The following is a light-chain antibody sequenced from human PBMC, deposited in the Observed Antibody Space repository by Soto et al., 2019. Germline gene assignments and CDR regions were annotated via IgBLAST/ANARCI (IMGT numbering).Light chain of an antibody. Sequence: EIVLTQSTGTLSLSPGERATLSCRASQSITSSYLAWYQQKPGQAPRLLISGTITRATGIPDRFSGSGSGTDFTLTISRLEPEDFAVYYCQQYGSPLWTFGQGTKVEIK. V-gene: IGKV3-20*01. CDR3: QQYGSPLWT. CDR1: QSITSSY. CDR2: GTI. J-gene: IGKJ1*01.